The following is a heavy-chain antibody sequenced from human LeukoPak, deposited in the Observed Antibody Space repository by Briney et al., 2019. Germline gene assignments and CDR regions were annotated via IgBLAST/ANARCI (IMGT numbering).Heavy chain of an antibody. D-gene: IGHD6-19*01. CDR3: ARGTLYSGWSYYFDY. CDR1: GGSISTYF. CDR2: VYYSGTT. Sequence: PSETLSLTCTVSGGSISTYFWSWIRQPAGKGLEWIGRVYYSGTTSYNPSLKSRVTISVDMSKNHFSLRLSSVTAADTAMYYCARGTLYSGWSYYFDYWGQGSQVTVSS. V-gene: IGHV4-4*07. J-gene: IGHJ4*02.